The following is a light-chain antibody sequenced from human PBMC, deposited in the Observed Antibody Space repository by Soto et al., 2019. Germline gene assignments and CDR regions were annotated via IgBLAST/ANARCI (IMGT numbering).Light chain of an antibody. Sequence: IQLTQSPSSLSSSVGDSFTITFLASQGISSFLAWYQQKPGKAPKLLIYAASTLQSGVPSRFSGSGSGTDFTLTISSLQPEDFATYFCQQLNSYPITFGQGTRLEIK. CDR2: AAS. CDR1: QGISSF. V-gene: IGKV1-9*01. CDR3: QQLNSYPIT. J-gene: IGKJ5*01.